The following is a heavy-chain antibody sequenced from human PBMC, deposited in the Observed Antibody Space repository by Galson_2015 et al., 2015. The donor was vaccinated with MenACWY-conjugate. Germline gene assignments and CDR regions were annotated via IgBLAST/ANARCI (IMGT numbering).Heavy chain of an antibody. J-gene: IGHJ3*02. Sequence: SLRLSCAASGFTFSSYSMNWVRQAPGKGLEWVSYISSSSSTIYYADSVKGRFTISRDNAKNSLYLQMNSLRAEDTAVYYCARGRHIVVVTAIHAFDIWAKGQWSPSLQ. CDR2: ISSSSSTI. CDR3: ARGRHIVVVTAIHAFDI. V-gene: IGHV3-48*01. CDR1: GFTFSSYS. D-gene: IGHD2-21*02.